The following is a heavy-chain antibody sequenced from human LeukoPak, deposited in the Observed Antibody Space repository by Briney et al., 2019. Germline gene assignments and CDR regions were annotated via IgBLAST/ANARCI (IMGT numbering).Heavy chain of an antibody. Sequence: ASVKVSCKTSGYRFTDYLHWVRQAPGQGLEWMGWINTKSGRTSSARKFQGRVTMTRDPSITTVYMDMAWLTSDATAIYFCARADFIDAGPYLIGPWGQGTLVTVSS. CDR3: ARADFIDAGPYLIGP. V-gene: IGHV1-2*02. CDR1: GYRFTDY. J-gene: IGHJ5*02. D-gene: IGHD3-3*01. CDR2: INTKSGRT.